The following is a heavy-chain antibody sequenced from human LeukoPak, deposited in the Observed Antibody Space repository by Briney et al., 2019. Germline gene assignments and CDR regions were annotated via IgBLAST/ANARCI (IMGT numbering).Heavy chain of an antibody. V-gene: IGHV1-2*06. CDR3: ASSIVVVTGRFDY. CDR2: INPNSGGT. CDR1: GYTFTSYD. J-gene: IGHJ4*02. D-gene: IGHD2-21*02. Sequence: GASVKVSCKASGYTFTSYDINWVRQATGQGLEWMGRINPNSGGTNYAQKFQGRVTMTRDTSISTAYMELSSLRSEDTAVYYCASSIVVVTGRFDYWGQGTLVTVSS.